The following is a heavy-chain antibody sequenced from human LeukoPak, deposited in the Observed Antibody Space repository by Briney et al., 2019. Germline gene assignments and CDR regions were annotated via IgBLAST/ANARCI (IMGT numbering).Heavy chain of an antibody. CDR2: IYSDGTT. D-gene: IGHD1-26*01. CDR3: ARIVGAIAQNWFDP. V-gene: IGHV3-53*05. Sequence: GGSLRLSCVASGFAFRSNCMSWVRQAPGKGLEWVSVIYSDGTTYYADSVKGRFTISRDNSKNTLYLQMNSLGAEDTAVYYCARIVGAIAQNWFDPWGQGTLVTVSS. CDR1: GFAFRSNC. J-gene: IGHJ5*02.